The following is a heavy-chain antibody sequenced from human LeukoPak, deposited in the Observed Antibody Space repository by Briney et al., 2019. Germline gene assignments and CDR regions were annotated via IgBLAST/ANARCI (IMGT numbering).Heavy chain of an antibody. CDR3: ARVGAIPGDY. Sequence: GGSLRLSCSASGFTFSNSDMHWVRQAPGKGLEYVSTISSNGGSTNYADSVKGRFTISRDNSKNTLYLQMNSLRAEDTAVYYCARVGAIPGDYWGQGTLVTVSS. V-gene: IGHV3-64*04. CDR2: ISSNGGST. CDR1: GFTFSNSD. D-gene: IGHD2-2*02. J-gene: IGHJ4*02.